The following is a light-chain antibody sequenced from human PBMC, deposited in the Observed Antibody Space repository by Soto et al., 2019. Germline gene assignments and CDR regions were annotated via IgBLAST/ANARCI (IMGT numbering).Light chain of an antibody. CDR2: KAS. Sequence: DIQMTQSPSTLSASVGDRVTITCRASQSISGWLAWYQHKPGRAPKLLIYKASGLESGVPSRFSGSGSGTEFTLTINGLQPDDFATYYCQQYNTFWTFGQGTKVDIK. CDR1: QSISGW. CDR3: QQYNTFWT. V-gene: IGKV1-5*03. J-gene: IGKJ1*01.